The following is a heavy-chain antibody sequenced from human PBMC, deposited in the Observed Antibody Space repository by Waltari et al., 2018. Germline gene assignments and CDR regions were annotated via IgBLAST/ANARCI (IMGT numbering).Heavy chain of an antibody. V-gene: IGHV4-59*01. CDR1: GGSISSYY. CDR3: ARGRGYSYGYFDY. CDR2: IYYSGST. Sequence: QVQLQESGPGLVKPSETLSLTCTVSGGSISSYYWSWIRQPPGKGLEWIGYIYYSGSTNYNPSLKSRVTISVDTSKNQFSLKLSSVTAADTAVYYCARGRGYSYGYFDYWGQGTLVTVSS. D-gene: IGHD5-18*01. J-gene: IGHJ4*02.